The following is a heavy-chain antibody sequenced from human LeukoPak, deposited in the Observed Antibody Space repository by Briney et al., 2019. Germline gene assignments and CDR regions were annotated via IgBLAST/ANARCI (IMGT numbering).Heavy chain of an antibody. D-gene: IGHD5-18*01. Sequence: GGSLRLSCAASGLTLSGYWMHWVRQAPGKGLVWVSRINGDASSTSYADSVKGRFTISRDNAKSTLYLQMNSLRVEDTAARACGNTYGYFEYWGQGTLVTVSS. CDR3: GNTYGYFEY. CDR2: INGDASST. J-gene: IGHJ4*02. CDR1: GLTLSGYW. V-gene: IGHV3-74*01.